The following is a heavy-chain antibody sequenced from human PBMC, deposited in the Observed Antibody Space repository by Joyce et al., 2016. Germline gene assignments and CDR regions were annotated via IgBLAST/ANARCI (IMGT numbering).Heavy chain of an antibody. D-gene: IGHD5-12*01. CDR2: IFYSGTT. Sequence: QLQLQESGPEVVKPSRTLSLSCTVSGGSIRHSSYYWGLVRQPPGKGLELIGNIFYSGTTYYNPSLGNRVSISVDESKSLFSLSLSSVTAADTAFYYCARGGYSYELDYWGQGTLVTVS. CDR3: ARGGYSYELDY. V-gene: IGHV4-39*07. CDR1: GGSIRHSSYY. J-gene: IGHJ4*02.